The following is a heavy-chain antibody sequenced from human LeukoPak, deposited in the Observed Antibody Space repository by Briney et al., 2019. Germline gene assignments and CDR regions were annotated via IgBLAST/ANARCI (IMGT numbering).Heavy chain of an antibody. CDR1: GCTFTGYY. V-gene: IGHV1-2*02. CDR2: INPNSGGT. D-gene: IGHD4-17*01. Sequence: ASVKVSCKASGCTFTGYYMHWVRQAPGQGLEWMGWINPNSGGTNYAQKFQGRVTMTRDTSISTAYMELSRLRSDDTAVYYCARDPRNDYGDYFFDYWGQGTLVTVSS. J-gene: IGHJ4*02. CDR3: ARDPRNDYGDYFFDY.